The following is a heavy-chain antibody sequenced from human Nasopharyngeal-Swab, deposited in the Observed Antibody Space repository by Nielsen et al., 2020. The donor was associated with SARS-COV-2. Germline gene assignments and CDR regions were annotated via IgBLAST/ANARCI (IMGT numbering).Heavy chain of an antibody. CDR2: IIIIFGTA. CDR1: GGTFLSYA. Sequence: SVKVSCQASGGTFLSYALIWVRQAPGQGLKWMGGIIIIFGTANYAQNFQVRVTITADDSTSTAYMELSSLRSEDTAAYYCARPAIAEPYYYFYGMDVWGQGTTVTVS. CDR3: ARPAIAEPYYYFYGMDV. D-gene: IGHD2-21*01. J-gene: IGHJ6*02. V-gene: IGHV1-69*13.